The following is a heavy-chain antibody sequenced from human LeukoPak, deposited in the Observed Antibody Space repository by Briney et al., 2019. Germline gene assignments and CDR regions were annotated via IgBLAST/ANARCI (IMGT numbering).Heavy chain of an antibody. V-gene: IGHV3-21*01. D-gene: IGHD5-12*01. CDR2: ISSGSSYI. Sequence: PGGSLRLSCAASGFTFSSYSMNWVRQAPGKGLEWVSSISSGSSYIYYADSVKGRFTISRDNAKNSLYLQMNSLRAEDTAVYYCARTYIVATIRAFDIWGQGTMVTVSS. J-gene: IGHJ3*02. CDR1: GFTFSSYS. CDR3: ARTYIVATIRAFDI.